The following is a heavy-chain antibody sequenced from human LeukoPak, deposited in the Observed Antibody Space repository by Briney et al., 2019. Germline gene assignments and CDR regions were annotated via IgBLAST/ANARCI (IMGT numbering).Heavy chain of an antibody. D-gene: IGHD6-6*01. CDR1: GYTFTGYY. CDR2: INPNSGGT. CDR3: ARVGDPYYSSSPDY. Sequence: ASVKVSCKASGYTFTGYYIHWVRQAPGQGLEWMGWINPNSGGTNYAQKLQGRVTMATDTSTSTAYMELRSLRSDDTAVYYCARVGDPYYSSSPDYWGQGTLVTVSS. V-gene: IGHV1-2*02. J-gene: IGHJ4*02.